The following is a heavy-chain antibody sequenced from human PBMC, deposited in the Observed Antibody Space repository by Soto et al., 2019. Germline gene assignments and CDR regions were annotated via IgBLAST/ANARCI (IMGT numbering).Heavy chain of an antibody. Sequence: GSLRLSCAASGFTFSIYAMHWVRQAPGKGLEYVSAISSNGGSTYYANSVKGRFTISRDNSKNTLYLQMGSLRAEDMAVYYCARALGYAFDIWGQGTMVTVSS. CDR1: GFTFSIYA. J-gene: IGHJ3*02. CDR2: ISSNGGST. V-gene: IGHV3-64*01. CDR3: ARALGYAFDI. D-gene: IGHD7-27*01.